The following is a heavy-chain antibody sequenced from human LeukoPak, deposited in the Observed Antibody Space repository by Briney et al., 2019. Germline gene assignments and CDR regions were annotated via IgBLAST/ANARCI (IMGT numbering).Heavy chain of an antibody. CDR2: IIPILGIA. CDR1: GGTFSSYA. V-gene: IGHV1-69*04. Sequence: GASVKVSCKASGGTFSSYAISWVRQAPGQGLEWMGRIIPILGIANYAQKFQGRVTITAGKSTSTAYMELSSLRSEDTAVYYCASGAGGYSYGRADYFDYWGQGTLVTVSS. J-gene: IGHJ4*02. CDR3: ASGAGGYSYGRADYFDY. D-gene: IGHD5-18*01.